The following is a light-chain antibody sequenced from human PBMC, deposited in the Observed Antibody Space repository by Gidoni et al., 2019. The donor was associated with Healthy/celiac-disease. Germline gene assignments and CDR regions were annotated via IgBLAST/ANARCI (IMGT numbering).Light chain of an antibody. V-gene: IGKV3-20*01. J-gene: IGKJ2*01. CDR2: GAS. CDR3: QQYGSSRYT. Sequence: EIVLTQSPGTLSLSPGERATLTCRASQSVSSSNLAWYQQKPGQAPRLLIYGASSRATGIPDRFSGRGSGTDFTLTISRLEPEDFAVYYCQQYGSSRYTCGQGTKLGIK. CDR1: QSVSSSN.